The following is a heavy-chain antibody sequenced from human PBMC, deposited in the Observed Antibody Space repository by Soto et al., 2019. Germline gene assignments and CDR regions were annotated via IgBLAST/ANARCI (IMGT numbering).Heavy chain of an antibody. D-gene: IGHD2-8*02. Sequence: SETLSLTCTGSGGSISSGDYYWSWIRQPPGKGLEWIGYIYYSGSTNYNPSLKSRVTISVDTSKNQFSLKLTSVTAADTAVYYCARDKITGLFDYWGQGTLVTVSS. J-gene: IGHJ4*02. CDR3: ARDKITGLFDY. CDR2: IYYSGST. CDR1: GGSISSGDYY. V-gene: IGHV4-30-4*01.